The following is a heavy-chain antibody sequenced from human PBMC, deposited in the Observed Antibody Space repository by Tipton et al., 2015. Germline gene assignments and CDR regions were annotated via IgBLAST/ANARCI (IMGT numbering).Heavy chain of an antibody. CDR3: ARDKTRYDSSGFFYRDGYGMDV. CDR2: IYYSGRT. D-gene: IGHD3-22*01. J-gene: IGHJ6*02. V-gene: IGHV4-61*01. CDR1: GGSISSGSYY. Sequence: TLSLTCTVSGGSISSGSYYWSWIRQPPGKGLEWIGYIYYSGRTKYNPSLKSRVTISLDTSKKQFSLKLSSVTAADTAVYYCARDKTRYDSSGFFYRDGYGMDVWGQGTTVSVSS.